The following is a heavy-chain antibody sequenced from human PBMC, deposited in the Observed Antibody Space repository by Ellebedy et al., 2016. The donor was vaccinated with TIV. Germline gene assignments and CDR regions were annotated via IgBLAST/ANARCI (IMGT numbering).Heavy chain of an antibody. D-gene: IGHD3-10*01. J-gene: IGHJ6*02. CDR2: IHPDDSEA. Sequence: GESLKISCQASGYSFNNYWIGWVRQLPGKGLEWMGVIHPDDSEARYSPSFQGQVTISADKSISAAYLQWSSLQASDNAMYYCARHFSRSRGSGSDRSGYYYNYAMDVWGQGTTVTVSS. CDR3: ARHFSRSRGSGSDRSGYYYNYAMDV. V-gene: IGHV5-51*01. CDR1: GYSFNNYW.